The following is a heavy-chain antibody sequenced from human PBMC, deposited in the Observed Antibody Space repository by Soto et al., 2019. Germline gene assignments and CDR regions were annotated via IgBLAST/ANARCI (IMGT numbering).Heavy chain of an antibody. CDR1: GYTFTSYG. D-gene: IGHD3-22*01. CDR3: ARSYYYDSSGYDPPDY. J-gene: IGHJ4*02. CDR2: ISAYNGNT. V-gene: IGHV1-18*01. Sequence: GASVKVSCKASGYTFTSYGISWVRQAPGQGLEWIGWISAYNGNTNYAQKLQGRVTMTTDTSTCTAYMELRSLRSDDTAVYYCARSYYYDSSGYDPPDYWGQGTLVTVSS.